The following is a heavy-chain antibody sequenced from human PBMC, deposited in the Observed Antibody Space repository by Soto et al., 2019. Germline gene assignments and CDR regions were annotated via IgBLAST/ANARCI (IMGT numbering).Heavy chain of an antibody. CDR3: ATYNGYDSYYFDS. J-gene: IGHJ4*02. Sequence: EVQLVESGGGLVQPGGSLKVSCAASGFTFSGSGMHWVRQASGKGLEWIGHIRTKANTYATAYAASVKGRFTISRDDSRSTAYLLMNSLKTEDTAVYSCATYNGYDSYYFDSWGRGILVTVSS. D-gene: IGHD5-12*01. CDR1: GFTFSGSG. V-gene: IGHV3-73*01. CDR2: IRTKANTYAT.